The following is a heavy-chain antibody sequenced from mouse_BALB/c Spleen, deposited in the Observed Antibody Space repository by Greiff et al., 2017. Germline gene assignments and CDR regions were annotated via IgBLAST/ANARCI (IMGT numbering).Heavy chain of an antibody. Sequence: EVQLQQSGPGLVKPSQSLSLTCSVTGYSITSGYYWNWIRQFPGNKLEWMGYISYDGSNNYYPSLKNRISITRDTSKNQFFLKLNSVTTEDTATYYCARDEVRRGGYFDYWGQGTTLTVSS. CDR1: GYSITSGYY. J-gene: IGHJ2*01. CDR2: ISYDGSN. V-gene: IGHV3-6*02. D-gene: IGHD2-14*01. CDR3: ARDEVRRGGYFDY.